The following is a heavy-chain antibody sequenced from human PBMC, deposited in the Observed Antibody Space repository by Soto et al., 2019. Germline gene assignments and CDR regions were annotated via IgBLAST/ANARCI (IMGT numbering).Heavy chain of an antibody. D-gene: IGHD5-18*01. Sequence: ASVKVSCKASRYTFTNYDMHWVRQAPGQGLEWMGIINPSGGSTIYAQKFQGRVTMTRDTSTSTVYMELSSLRSEDTAVYYCPRSKYSYGHHNYSYVYAMDVWG. CDR2: INPSGGST. CDR1: RYTFTNYD. V-gene: IGHV1-46*01. CDR3: PRSKYSYGHHNYSYVYAMDV. J-gene: IGHJ6*02.